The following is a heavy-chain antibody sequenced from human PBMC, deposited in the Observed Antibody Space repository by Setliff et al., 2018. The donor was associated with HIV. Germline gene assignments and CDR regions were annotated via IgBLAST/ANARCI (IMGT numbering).Heavy chain of an antibody. Sequence: ASVKVSCKASGYTLTGYYMHWVRLAPGLGLEWMGWINPHSGNTDFAQRFQGRITMTRDTSINTVYMDLSRLTSDDTGIYFCARGTDFWSGSSNFDYWGQGTQVTVSS. CDR1: GYTLTGYY. J-gene: IGHJ4*02. V-gene: IGHV1-2*02. CDR2: INPHSGNT. CDR3: ARGTDFWSGSSNFDY. D-gene: IGHD3-3*01.